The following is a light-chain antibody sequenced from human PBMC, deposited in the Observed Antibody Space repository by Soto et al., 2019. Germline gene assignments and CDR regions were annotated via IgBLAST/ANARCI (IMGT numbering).Light chain of an antibody. CDR2: GAS. J-gene: IGKJ5*01. CDR1: QSVSSN. Sequence: EIVMTQSPATLSVSPGESATLSCRASQSVSSNLAWHQQKPGQAPRLLIYGASSRATGIPDRFSGSGSGTDFTLTISRLEPEDFATYYCQQYNSYSNTFGQGTRLEIK. V-gene: IGKV3D-15*01. CDR3: QQYNSYSNT.